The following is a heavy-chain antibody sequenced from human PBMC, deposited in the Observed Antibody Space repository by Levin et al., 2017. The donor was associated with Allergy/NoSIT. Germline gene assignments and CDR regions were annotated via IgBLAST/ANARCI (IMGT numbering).Heavy chain of an antibody. CDR2: MSGNDRWI. Sequence: GESLKISCAASGFTFSNYAMSWVRQAPGKGLEWVSTMSGNDRWIYYADSVKGRFTISRDNSKNMLYLQMKSLRAEDTAVYYCAKWGSSPHLWSLYYRSSLDGWGQGLTVTVSS. D-gene: IGHD3-3*02. V-gene: IGHV3-23*01. J-gene: IGHJ6*02. CDR3: AKWGSSPHLWSLYYRSSLDG. CDR1: GFTFSNYA.